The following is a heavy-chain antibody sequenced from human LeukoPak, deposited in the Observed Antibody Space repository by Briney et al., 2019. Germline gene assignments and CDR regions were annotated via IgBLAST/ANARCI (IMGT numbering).Heavy chain of an antibody. CDR3: ARDPGLGYYGSFYY. CDR2: INWNGGST. D-gene: IGHD3-10*01. J-gene: IGHJ4*02. V-gene: IGHV3-20*04. Sequence: PGGSLRLSCAASGFTFDDYGMSWVRRAPGKGLEWVSGINWNGGSTGYADSVKGRFTISRDNAKNSLYLQMNSLRAEDTALYYCARDPGLGYYGSFYYWGQGTLVTVSS. CDR1: GFTFDDYG.